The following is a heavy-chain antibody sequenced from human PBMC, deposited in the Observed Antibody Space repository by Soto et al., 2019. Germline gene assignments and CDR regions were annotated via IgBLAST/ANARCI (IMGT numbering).Heavy chain of an antibody. J-gene: IGHJ3*02. V-gene: IGHV3-30*18. Sequence: QVQLVESGGGVVQPGRSLRLSCAASGFTFSSYGMHWVRQAPGKGLEWVAVISYDGSNKYYADSVKGRFTISRDKSKNTLYLQRNSLRAEDTAVYYCAKEGSGSGLTAFDSWGQGTMVTVSS. D-gene: IGHD3-10*01. CDR1: GFTFSSYG. CDR3: AKEGSGSGLTAFDS. CDR2: ISYDGSNK.